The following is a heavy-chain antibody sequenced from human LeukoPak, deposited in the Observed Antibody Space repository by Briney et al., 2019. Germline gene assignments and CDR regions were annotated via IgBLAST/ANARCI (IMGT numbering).Heavy chain of an antibody. CDR2: ISGSGGST. D-gene: IGHD2-2*03. Sequence: PGGSLRLSCAASGFTFSSYAMSWVRQAPGKGLEWVSAISGSGGSTYYADSVKGRFTISRDNSKNTLYLQMNSLRAEDTAVYYCAKVGVGIVVVPAAWGFDYWGQGTLVTVSS. J-gene: IGHJ4*02. CDR3: AKVGVGIVVVPAAWGFDY. CDR1: GFTFSSYA. V-gene: IGHV3-23*01.